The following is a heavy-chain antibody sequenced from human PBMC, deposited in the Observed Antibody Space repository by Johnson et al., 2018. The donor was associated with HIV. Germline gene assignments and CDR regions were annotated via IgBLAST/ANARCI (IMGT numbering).Heavy chain of an antibody. CDR3: ARIRVVVITEVGAFDI. CDR2: ISRSGSTT. D-gene: IGHD3-22*01. CDR1: GFTFRDYY. Sequence: QVQLVESGGGVVQPGGSLRLSCAASGFTFRDYYMNWMRQDPGKGLEWVSHISRSGSTTYYADSVTGRFTISRDNSKRQLFLQMNTLRPEDTAVYYCARIRVVVITEVGAFDIWGQGTMVTVSS. V-gene: IGHV3-11*04. J-gene: IGHJ3*02.